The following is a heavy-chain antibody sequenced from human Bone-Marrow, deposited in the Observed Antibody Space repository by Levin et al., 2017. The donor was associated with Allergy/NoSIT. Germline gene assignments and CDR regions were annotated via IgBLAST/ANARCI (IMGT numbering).Heavy chain of an antibody. J-gene: IGHJ6*02. CDR3: ARFSSWFHGMDV. D-gene: IGHD2-2*01. CDR2: IYYTGDT. V-gene: IGHV4-39*07. Sequence: SETLSLTCTVSGGSISSTSYHWGWIRQPPGKTLEWIGTIYYTGDTFYKPSLNSRVTISLDTSENQVSLKVTSVTAADTGVYYCARFSSWFHGMDVWGQGTTVTVSS. CDR1: GGSISSTSYH.